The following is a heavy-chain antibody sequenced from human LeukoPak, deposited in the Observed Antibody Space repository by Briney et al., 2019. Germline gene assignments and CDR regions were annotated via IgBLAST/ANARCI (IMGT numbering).Heavy chain of an antibody. D-gene: IGHD3-16*01. CDR3: ARDQIGGGIDY. CDR1: GFTFRDYW. CDR2: TKPDGSAE. J-gene: IGHJ4*02. V-gene: IGHV3-7*01. Sequence: PGGSLRLSCAASGFTFRDYWMGWVRQAPGKGLEWVANTKPDGSAEYYADSVRGRFTTSRDNAKNSLYLQMNSLRAEDTAVYYCARDQIGGGIDYWGQGTLVTVSS.